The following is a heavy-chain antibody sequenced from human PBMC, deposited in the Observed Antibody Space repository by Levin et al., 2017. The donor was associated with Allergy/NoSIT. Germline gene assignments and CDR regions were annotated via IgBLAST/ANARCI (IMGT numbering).Heavy chain of an antibody. CDR2: ARNKANSYTT. Sequence: GGSLRLSCAASGFTFSDHYMDWVRQAPGKGLEWVGRARNKANSYTTEYAASVKGRFTISRDDSKNSLYLQMNSLRAEDTAVYYCVRDGSGRGWDFDYWGQGTLVTVSS. CDR3: VRDGSGRGWDFDY. J-gene: IGHJ4*02. CDR1: GFTFSDHY. V-gene: IGHV3-72*01. D-gene: IGHD3-10*01.